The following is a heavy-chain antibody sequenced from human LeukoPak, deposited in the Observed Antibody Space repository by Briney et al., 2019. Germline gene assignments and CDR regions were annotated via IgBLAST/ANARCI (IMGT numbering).Heavy chain of an antibody. Sequence: SETLSLTCAGYGGSFSGYYWSWIRQPPGKGLEWIGEINHSGSTNYNPSLKSRVTISVDTSKNQFSLKLSSVTAADTAVYYCARDPSYGDYVGNYFDYWGQGTLVTVSS. CDR1: GGSFSGYY. CDR2: INHSGST. CDR3: ARDPSYGDYVGNYFDY. D-gene: IGHD4-17*01. V-gene: IGHV4-34*01. J-gene: IGHJ4*02.